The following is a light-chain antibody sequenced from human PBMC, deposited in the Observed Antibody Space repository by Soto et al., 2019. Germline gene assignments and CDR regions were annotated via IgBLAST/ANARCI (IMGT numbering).Light chain of an antibody. CDR2: DTS. CDR1: QSVGST. J-gene: IGKJ4*01. Sequence: EIVLTQSPAALSVSPGERATLSCWASQSVGSTLNWYQQRPGQAPRLLIYDTSIRATGIPARFSGSGSGTEFTLTIASLQSEDFGVYYCQRFTRWPLSFGGGTKVEI. V-gene: IGKV3-15*01. CDR3: QRFTRWPLS.